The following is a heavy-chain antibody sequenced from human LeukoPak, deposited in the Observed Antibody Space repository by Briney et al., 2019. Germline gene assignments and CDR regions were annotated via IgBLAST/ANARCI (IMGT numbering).Heavy chain of an antibody. CDR2: IYYSGST. V-gene: IGHV4-59*01. Sequence: PETLSLTCTVSGGSISSYYWSWIRQPPGKGLEWIGCIYYSGSTNYNPSLKSRVTISVDTSKNQFSLKLSSETAADTAMYYCARAFTVSSLYYFDYWGQGTLVTVSS. CDR1: GGSISSYY. D-gene: IGHD3-10*02. J-gene: IGHJ4*02. CDR3: ARAFTVSSLYYFDY.